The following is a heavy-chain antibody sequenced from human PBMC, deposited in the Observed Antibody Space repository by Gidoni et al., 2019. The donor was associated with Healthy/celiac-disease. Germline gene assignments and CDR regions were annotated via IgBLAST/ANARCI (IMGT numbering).Heavy chain of an antibody. V-gene: IGHV3-33*01. CDR1: GFTFSSYG. CDR3: ARDFEVYAIGYYFDY. D-gene: IGHD2-8*01. CDR2: IWYDGSNK. Sequence: QVQLVASGGGVVQPGRSLRLSCAASGFTFSSYGMHWVRQAPGKGLEWVAVIWYDGSNKYYADSVKGRFTISRDNSKNTLYLQMNSLRAEDTAVYYCARDFEVYAIGYYFDYWGQGTLVTVSS. J-gene: IGHJ4*02.